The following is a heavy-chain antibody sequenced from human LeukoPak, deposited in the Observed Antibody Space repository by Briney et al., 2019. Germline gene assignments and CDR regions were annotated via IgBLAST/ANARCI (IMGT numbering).Heavy chain of an antibody. J-gene: IGHJ4*02. CDR1: GFTFDDYA. CDR2: ISWNSGSI. V-gene: IGHV3-9*01. D-gene: IGHD6-19*01. Sequence: GGSLRLSCAASGFTFDDYALHWVRQAPGQGLELVSGISWNSGSIGYADSVKGRFTISRDNAKNSLYLQMNSLRAEDTALYYCAKDSGSGWPIDYWGQGTLVTISS. CDR3: AKDSGSGWPIDY.